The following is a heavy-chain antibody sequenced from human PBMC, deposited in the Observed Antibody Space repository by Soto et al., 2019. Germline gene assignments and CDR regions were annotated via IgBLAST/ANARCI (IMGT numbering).Heavy chain of an antibody. V-gene: IGHV3-30-3*01. CDR3: ARDGDQLLYGHDAFDI. J-gene: IGHJ3*02. CDR2: ISYDGSNK. D-gene: IGHD2-2*02. Sequence: QVQLVESGGGVVQPGRSLRLSCAASGFTFSSYAMHWVRQAPGKGLEWVAVISYDGSNKYYADSVKGRFTISRDNSKNTLYLQMNSLRAEDTAVYYCARDGDQLLYGHDAFDIWGQGTLVTVSS. CDR1: GFTFSSYA.